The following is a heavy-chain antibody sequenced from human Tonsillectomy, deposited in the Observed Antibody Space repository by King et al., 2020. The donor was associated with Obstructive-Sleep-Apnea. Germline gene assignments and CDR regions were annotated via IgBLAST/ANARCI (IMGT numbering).Heavy chain of an antibody. CDR2: ISYDGSNK. J-gene: IGHJ4*02. Sequence: VQLVESGGGVVQPGGSLRLSCAASGFIFSSFVLHWVRQTPGKGLEWVAVISYDGSNKYYADSVKGRFTISRDNSKNTLYLQMNSLGAEDTAVYYCARDLHSKFDYWGQGTLVTVSS. V-gene: IGHV3-30*04. CDR3: ARDLHSKFDY. CDR1: GFIFSSFV. D-gene: IGHD4-11*01.